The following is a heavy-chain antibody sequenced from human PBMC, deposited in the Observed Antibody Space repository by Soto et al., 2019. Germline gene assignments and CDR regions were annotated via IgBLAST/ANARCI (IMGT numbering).Heavy chain of an antibody. J-gene: IGHJ5*02. CDR1: GYTFTGYY. V-gene: IGHV1-2*02. CDR3: ASEAIVVPXAAAPRS. Sequence: ASVKVPCKASGYTFTGYYMHWVRQAPGQGLEWMGWINPNSGGTNYAQKFQGRVTMTRDTSISTAYMELSRLRSDDTAVYDCASEAIVVPXAAAPRSWGQGTLVKVSS. CDR2: INPNSGGT. D-gene: IGHD2-2*01.